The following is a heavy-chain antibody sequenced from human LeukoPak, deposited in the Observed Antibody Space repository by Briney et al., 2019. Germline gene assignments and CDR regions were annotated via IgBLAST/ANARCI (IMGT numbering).Heavy chain of an antibody. V-gene: IGHV3-30*02. CDR2: IQYDGRKK. Sequence: GSLRLSRLTSGFTFSSYGMHWVRQAPSRGLEWVAFIQYDGRKKLCGDSVKGRCTISRDTSSNTIYLQVDSLRGEDTAVYYCAKDNGNFLTPDWWGQGTLVTVSS. CDR1: GFTFSSYG. CDR3: AKDNGNFLTPDW. D-gene: IGHD4-23*01. J-gene: IGHJ4*02.